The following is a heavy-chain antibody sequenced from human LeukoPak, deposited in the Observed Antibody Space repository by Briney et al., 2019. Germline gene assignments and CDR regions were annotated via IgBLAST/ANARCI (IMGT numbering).Heavy chain of an antibody. J-gene: IGHJ1*01. CDR2: IYTSGST. CDR1: GGSISSGSYY. D-gene: IGHD3-22*01. CDR3: ARGEGYYDSSGYYYPYFQH. Sequence: SQTLSLTCTVSGGSISSGSYYWSWIRQPAGKGLEWIGRIYTSGSTNYNPSLKSRVTISVDTSKNQFSLKLSSVTAADTAVYYCARGEGYYDSSGYYYPYFQHWGQGTLVTVSS. V-gene: IGHV4-61*02.